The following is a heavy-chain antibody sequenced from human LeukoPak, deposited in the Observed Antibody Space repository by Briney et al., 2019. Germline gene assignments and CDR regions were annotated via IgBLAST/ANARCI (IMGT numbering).Heavy chain of an antibody. D-gene: IGHD2-15*01. CDR2: INHSGST. CDR1: GGSFSGYY. CDR3: ARGVRVVAAKLNWFDP. Sequence: SETLSLTCAVYGGSFSGYYWSWIRQPPGKGLEWIGEINHSGSTNYNPSLKSRVTISVDTSKNQFSLKLSSVTAADTAVYYCARGVRVVAAKLNWFDPWGQGTLVTVSS. J-gene: IGHJ5*02. V-gene: IGHV4-34*01.